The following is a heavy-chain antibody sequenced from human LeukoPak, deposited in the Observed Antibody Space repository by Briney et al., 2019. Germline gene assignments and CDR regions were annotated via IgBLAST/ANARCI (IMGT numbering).Heavy chain of an antibody. V-gene: IGHV3-30*03. D-gene: IGHD3-10*01. CDR1: GFTFRSNF. CDR3: ARDLALPKYYYGSLSPRSHYLDY. CDR2: ISYDGSNK. Sequence: SGGSLRLSCAASGFTFRSNFMSWVRQAPGKGLEWVAVISYDGSNKYYADSVKGRFTISRDNSKNTLYLQMNSLRAEDTAVYYCARDLALPKYYYGSLSPRSHYLDYWGQGTLVTVSS. J-gene: IGHJ4*02.